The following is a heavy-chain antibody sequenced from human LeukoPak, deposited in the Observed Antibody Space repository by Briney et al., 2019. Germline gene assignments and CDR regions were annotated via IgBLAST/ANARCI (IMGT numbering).Heavy chain of an antibody. CDR1: GGSISSYY. CDR2: IYTSGST. J-gene: IGHJ1*01. V-gene: IGHV4-4*07. Sequence: SETLSLTCTVSGGSISSYYWSWIRQPAGKGLEWIGRIYTSGSTNYNPSLKSRVTISVDTSKNQFSLKLSSMTAADTAVYYCAREAGSAEYFQHWGQGTLVTVSS. CDR3: AREAGSAEYFQH. D-gene: IGHD6-13*01.